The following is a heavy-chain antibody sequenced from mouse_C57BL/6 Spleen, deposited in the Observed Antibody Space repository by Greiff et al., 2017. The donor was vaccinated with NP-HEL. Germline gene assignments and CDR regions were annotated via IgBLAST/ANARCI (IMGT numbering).Heavy chain of an antibody. J-gene: IGHJ3*01. D-gene: IGHD2-3*01. V-gene: IGHV1-69*01. CDR2: IDPSDSYT. CDR3: ARNHDGYAWFAY. Sequence: QVQLQQSGAELVMPGASVKLSCKASGYTFTSYWMHWVKQRPGQGLEWIGEIDPSDSYTNYNQKFKGKSTLTVDKSSSTAYMQLSSLTSEDSAVYYCARNHDGYAWFAYWGQGTLVTVSA. CDR1: GYTFTSYW.